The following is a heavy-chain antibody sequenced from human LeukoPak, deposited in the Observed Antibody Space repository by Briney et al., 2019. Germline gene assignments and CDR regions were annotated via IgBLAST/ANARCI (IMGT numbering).Heavy chain of an antibody. CDR3: ARELNCSSTSGRKCYFDY. Sequence: GGSLRLSCAASGFTFSSYSMNWVRQAPGKGLEWVSSISSSSSYIYYADSVKGRFTISRDNAKNSLYLQMNSLRAEDTAVYYCARELNCSSTSGRKCYFDYGGQGTRVTVSS. CDR2: ISSSSSYI. D-gene: IGHD2-2*01. V-gene: IGHV3-21*01. J-gene: IGHJ4*02. CDR1: GFTFSSYS.